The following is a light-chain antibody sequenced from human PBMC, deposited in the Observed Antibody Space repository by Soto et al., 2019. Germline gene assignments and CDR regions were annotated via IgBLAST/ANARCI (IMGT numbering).Light chain of an antibody. Sequence: EIVLTQSPGTLPLSPGERATLSCSASLSVASNYLAWYQQKPGQAPRLLIYAASGRATGIPDRFSGSGSGTDFTLTISSLEPEDFAVYYCQQYGSAPWTFGQGTKVEIK. CDR2: AAS. J-gene: IGKJ1*01. CDR1: LSVASNY. CDR3: QQYGSAPWT. V-gene: IGKV3-20*01.